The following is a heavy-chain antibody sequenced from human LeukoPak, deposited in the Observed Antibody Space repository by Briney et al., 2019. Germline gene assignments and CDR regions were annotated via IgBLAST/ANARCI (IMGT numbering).Heavy chain of an antibody. CDR3: AAEIYGSGSYPIYR. CDR2: ISSSSSYI. CDR1: GFTFSSYS. V-gene: IGHV3-21*04. Sequence: GGSLRLSCAASGFTFSSYSMNWVRQALGKGLEWVSSISSSSSYIYYADSVKGRFTISRDNSKNTPYLQMNSLRSEDTAVYYCAAEIYGSGSYPIYRWGQGTLVTVSS. J-gene: IGHJ4*02. D-gene: IGHD3-10*01.